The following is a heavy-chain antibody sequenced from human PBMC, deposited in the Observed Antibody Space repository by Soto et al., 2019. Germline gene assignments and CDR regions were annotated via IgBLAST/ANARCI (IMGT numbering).Heavy chain of an antibody. CDR1: GFTFSHYS. V-gene: IGHV3-23*01. Sequence: EVRLLESGGGLVLPGGSLRLSCAASGFTFSHYSMSWVRQAPGKGLEWVSGVSGSGARTYYADSVKGRFIISRDNAKNSLYLQMNSLRAEDTAVYYCARAVLRFLHWGQGTLVTVSS. J-gene: IGHJ1*01. D-gene: IGHD3-3*01. CDR2: VSGSGART. CDR3: ARAVLRFLH.